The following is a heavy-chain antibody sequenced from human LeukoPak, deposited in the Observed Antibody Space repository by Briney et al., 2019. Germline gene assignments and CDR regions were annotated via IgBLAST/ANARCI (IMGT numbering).Heavy chain of an antibody. CDR2: INPNSGET. J-gene: IGHJ4*02. V-gene: IGHV1-2*02. Sequence: ASVKVSCKTSGYTSSDYYIHWVRQAPGQGLEWMGWINPNSGETKSAQKFQGRVTMTGDTSISTAYMELRRVTSDDTAVYYCARDRDYSNTERGFDYWGQGTLVTVSS. CDR3: ARDRDYSNTERGFDY. D-gene: IGHD4-11*01. CDR1: GYTSSDYY.